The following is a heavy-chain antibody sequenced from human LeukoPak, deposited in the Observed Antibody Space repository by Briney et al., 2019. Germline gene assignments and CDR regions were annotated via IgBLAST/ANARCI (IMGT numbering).Heavy chain of an antibody. CDR3: ARRRYYDGSGYLE. J-gene: IGHJ1*01. CDR1: GDSASRSDSY. Sequence: SETLSLTCSVSGDSASRSDSYWDWIRQPPGKGLEWIGTIYYSGRTYYSPSLKSRVTMSVDPSNNQFSLNLRSVTAADTAVYYCARRRYYDGSGYLEWGQGTLLSVSS. V-gene: IGHV4-39*01. CDR2: IYYSGRT. D-gene: IGHD3-22*01.